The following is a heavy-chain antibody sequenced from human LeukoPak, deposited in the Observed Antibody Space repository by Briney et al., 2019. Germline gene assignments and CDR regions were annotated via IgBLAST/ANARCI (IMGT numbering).Heavy chain of an antibody. CDR3: ARKVTMRGFSRKYFDY. D-gene: IGHD3-10*01. Sequence: GGSLRLSCAASGFTFSSYWMSWVRQAPGKGLEWVANIKQDGSEKYYVDSVKGRFTISRDNAKNSLYLQMNSLRAEDTAVYYCARKVTMRGFSRKYFDYWGQGTLVTVSS. CDR2: IKQDGSEK. V-gene: IGHV3-7*01. CDR1: GFTFSSYW. J-gene: IGHJ4*02.